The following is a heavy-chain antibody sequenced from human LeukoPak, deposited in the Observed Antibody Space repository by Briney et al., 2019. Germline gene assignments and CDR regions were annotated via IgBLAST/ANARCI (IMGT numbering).Heavy chain of an antibody. CDR3: ARKYYYDSSGYFDY. CDR1: AGSFSGYY. V-gene: IGHV4-34*01. D-gene: IGHD3-22*01. J-gene: IGHJ4*02. CDR2: INHSGST. Sequence: SETLSLTCAVYAGSFSGYYWSWIRQPPGKGLEWIGEINHSGSTNYNPSLKSRVTISVDTSKNQFSLKLSSVTAADTAVYYCARKYYYDSSGYFDYWGQGTLVTVSS.